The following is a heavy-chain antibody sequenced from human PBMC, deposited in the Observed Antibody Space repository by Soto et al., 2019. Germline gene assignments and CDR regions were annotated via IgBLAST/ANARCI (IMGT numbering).Heavy chain of an antibody. Sequence: GAPVKVSCKASGGTFSSYAISWVRQAPGQGLEWMGGIIPIFGTANYAQKFQGRVTITADKSTSTAYMELSSLRSEDTAVYYCATGRGYGPYYYYGMDVWGQGTTVTVSS. V-gene: IGHV1-69*06. CDR1: GGTFSSYA. J-gene: IGHJ6*02. CDR2: IIPIFGTA. CDR3: ATGRGYGPYYYYGMDV. D-gene: IGHD5-18*01.